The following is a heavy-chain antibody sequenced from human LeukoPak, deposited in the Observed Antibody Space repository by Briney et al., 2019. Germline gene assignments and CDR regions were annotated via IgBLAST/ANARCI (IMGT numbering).Heavy chain of an antibody. CDR1: GFTFSSYA. Sequence: GGSLRLSCAASGFTFSSYAMSWVRQAPGKGLEWVSAISGSGGSTYYADSVKGRFTISRDNSKDTLYLQMNSLRAEDTAVYYCAESTTEYSSSSVSSSPYYFDYWGQGTLVTVSS. CDR3: AESTTEYSSSSVSSSPYYFDY. V-gene: IGHV3-23*01. CDR2: ISGSGGST. D-gene: IGHD6-6*01. J-gene: IGHJ4*02.